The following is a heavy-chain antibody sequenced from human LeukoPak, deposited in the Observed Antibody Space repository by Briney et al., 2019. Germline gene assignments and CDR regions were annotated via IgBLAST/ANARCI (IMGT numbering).Heavy chain of an antibody. Sequence: PSATLSLTCTVSGGSISSGGYYWSWIRQHPGKGLEWIGYIYYSGSTYYDPSLKSRVTISVDTSKNQFSLKLSSVTAADTAVYYCARGHSSWYAPFDYWGQGTLVTVSS. J-gene: IGHJ4*02. D-gene: IGHD6-13*01. V-gene: IGHV4-31*02. CDR2: IYYSGST. CDR3: ARGHSSWYAPFDY. CDR1: GGSISSGGYY.